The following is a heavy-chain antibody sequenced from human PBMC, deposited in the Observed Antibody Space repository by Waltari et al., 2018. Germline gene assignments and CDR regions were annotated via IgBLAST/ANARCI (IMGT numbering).Heavy chain of an antibody. CDR3: VRHARTTSGGKHFDH. CDR2: MYYSGGT. Sequence: QLQLQESGPGLVKASETLSLTCTVSGDSISSSSYYWGWVRQPPGKGLEWIGNMYYSGGTASNPSLKSRVTISGDTSKSQFSLKLSSVTAADTSMYYCVRHARTTSGGKHFDHWGQGMLVTVSP. J-gene: IGHJ4*02. V-gene: IGHV4-39*01. CDR1: GDSISSSSYY. D-gene: IGHD2-15*01.